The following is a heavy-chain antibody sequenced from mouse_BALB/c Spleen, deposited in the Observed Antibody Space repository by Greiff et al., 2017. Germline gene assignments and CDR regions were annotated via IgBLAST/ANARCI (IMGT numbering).Heavy chain of an antibody. CDR1: GYTFTSYW. J-gene: IGHJ2*01. V-gene: IGHV1S132*01. D-gene: IGHD1-1*02. CDR2: IFPGTGTT. CDR3: ARGRWADY. Sequence: QVQLQQSGAELVKPGASVKLSCKTSGYTFTSYWIQWVKQRPGQGLGWIGEIFPGTGTTYYNEKFKGKATLTIDTSSSTAYMQLSSLTSEDSAVYFCARGRWADYWGQGTTLTVSS.